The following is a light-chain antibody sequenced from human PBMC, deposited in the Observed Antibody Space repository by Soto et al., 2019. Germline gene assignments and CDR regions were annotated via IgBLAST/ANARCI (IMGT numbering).Light chain of an antibody. J-gene: IGKJ5*01. CDR3: QQRYNWPVT. Sequence: EIVLTQSPGTLSLSPGERATLSCRASQSVSSSSLAWYQQKRGQAPRLLIHDASSRATGIPDRFSGSGSGTDFTLTISRLEPEDFAVYYCQQRYNWPVTFGQGTRLEIK. CDR2: DAS. CDR1: QSVSSSS. V-gene: IGKV3D-20*02.